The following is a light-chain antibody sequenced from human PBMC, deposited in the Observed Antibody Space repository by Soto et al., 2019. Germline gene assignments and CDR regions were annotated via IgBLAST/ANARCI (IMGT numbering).Light chain of an antibody. CDR1: QSGSTN. CDR3: HHYDDGPYT. V-gene: IGKV3-15*01. Sequence: VMTQSPAILSVSPGERATLSCRASQSGSTNVAWYQQIPGQTPRLLIYGASTRATGIPVRCSGSGSGTEFTLTSSSLQSEDFAVYYCHHYDDGPYTFGQGTKVEI. CDR2: GAS. J-gene: IGKJ2*01.